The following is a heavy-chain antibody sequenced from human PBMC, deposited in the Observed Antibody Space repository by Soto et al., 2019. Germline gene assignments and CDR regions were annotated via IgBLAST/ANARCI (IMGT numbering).Heavy chain of an antibody. CDR3: AHRRHLGSLIVFDP. V-gene: IGHV2-5*02. J-gene: IGHJ5*02. Sequence: QVTLKESGPSLVKPTQTLTLTCTFSGFSLSTSGMGVGWIRQPPGKALEWLALIYWDDDRRYNPSLRNRLTITKDTSKNQVVLTMTNVDPVDTATYYCAHRRHLGSLIVFDPWGQGTRVTVSS. CDR2: IYWDDDR. CDR1: GFSLSTSGMG. D-gene: IGHD2-21*01.